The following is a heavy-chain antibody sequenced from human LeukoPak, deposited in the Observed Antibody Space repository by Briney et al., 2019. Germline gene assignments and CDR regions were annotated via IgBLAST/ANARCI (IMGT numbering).Heavy chain of an antibody. D-gene: IGHD1-26*01. CDR1: GWSFSGYY. CDR2: INHSGST. V-gene: IGHV4-34*01. Sequence: SETLSLTCAVYGWSFSGYYWIWIRQPPGKGLEWIGEINHSGSTNYNPSLKSRVTISVDTSKNQFSLKLSSVTAADTAVYYCARDRRSYDPNYYYYYYMDVWGKGTTVTVSS. J-gene: IGHJ6*03. CDR3: ARDRRSYDPNYYYYYYMDV.